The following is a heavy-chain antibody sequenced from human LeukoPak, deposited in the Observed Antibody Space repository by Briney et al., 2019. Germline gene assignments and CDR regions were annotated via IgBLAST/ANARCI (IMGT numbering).Heavy chain of an antibody. D-gene: IGHD6-13*01. J-gene: IGHJ5*02. CDR3: ARDLGSSWYGGDNWFDP. CDR2: ISWNSGSI. CDR1: GFTFDDYA. V-gene: IGHV3-9*01. Sequence: GGSLRLSCAASGFTFDDYAMHWVRQAPGKGLEWVSGISWNSGSIGYADSVKGRFTISRDNAKNSLYLQMNSLRAEDTALYYCARDLGSSWYGGDNWFDPWGQGTLVTVSS.